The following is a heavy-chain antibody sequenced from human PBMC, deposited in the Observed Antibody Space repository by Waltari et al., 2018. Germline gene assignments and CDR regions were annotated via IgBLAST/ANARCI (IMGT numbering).Heavy chain of an antibody. CDR3: AREPYSSSWYNWFDP. CDR2: ISSSSSYI. V-gene: IGHV3-21*01. D-gene: IGHD6-13*01. CDR1: GFPFSSYA. Sequence: EVQLVESGGGLVKPGGCLRLHCAASGFPFSSYAMNLVRQAQGKGLEWVSSISSSSSYIYYADSVKGRFTISRDNAKNSLYLQMNSLRAEDTAVDYCAREPYSSSWYNWFDPWGQGTLVTVSS. J-gene: IGHJ5*02.